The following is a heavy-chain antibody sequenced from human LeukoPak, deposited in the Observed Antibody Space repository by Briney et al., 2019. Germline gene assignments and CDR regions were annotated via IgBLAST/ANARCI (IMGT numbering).Heavy chain of an antibody. CDR2: FDPEDGET. CDR1: GYTLTELS. D-gene: IGHD4-23*01. Sequence: ASVKVSCKVSGYTLTELSMHWVRQAPGKGLEWMGGFDPEDGETIYAQKFQGRVTMTEDTSTDTAYMELSSLRSEDTVVYYCATVLTTVVTPRAYFDYWGQGTLVTVSS. CDR3: ATVLTTVVTPRAYFDY. V-gene: IGHV1-24*01. J-gene: IGHJ4*02.